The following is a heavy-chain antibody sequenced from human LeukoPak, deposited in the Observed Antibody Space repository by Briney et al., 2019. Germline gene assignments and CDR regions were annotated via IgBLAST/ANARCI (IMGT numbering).Heavy chain of an antibody. V-gene: IGHV4-38-2*01. Sequence: SETLSLTCAVSGYSIRSGYYWVWIRQPPGKGLQWIGSIYHSGSTYYDPSLQSRLTLSIDTSKHQFSLEVTSVTAADTAVYYCARHTNNYILRPLDDWGQGTLVTVSS. CDR3: ARHTNNYILRPLDD. D-gene: IGHD2/OR15-2a*01. J-gene: IGHJ4*02. CDR1: GYSIRSGYY. CDR2: IYHSGST.